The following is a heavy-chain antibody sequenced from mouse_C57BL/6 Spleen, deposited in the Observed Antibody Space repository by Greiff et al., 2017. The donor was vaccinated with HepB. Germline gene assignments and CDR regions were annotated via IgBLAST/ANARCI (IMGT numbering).Heavy chain of an antibody. D-gene: IGHD2-1*01. J-gene: IGHJ4*01. Sequence: QVQLQQPGAELVKPGASVKLSCKASGYTFTSYWMHWVKQRPGQGLEWIGMIHPNSGSTNYNEKFKSKATLTVDKSSSTAYMQLSSLTSEDSAVYYGARPPIDYGNYVRAMDYWGQGTSVTVSS. CDR1: GYTFTSYW. CDR3: ARPPIDYGNYVRAMDY. CDR2: IHPNSGST. V-gene: IGHV1-64*01.